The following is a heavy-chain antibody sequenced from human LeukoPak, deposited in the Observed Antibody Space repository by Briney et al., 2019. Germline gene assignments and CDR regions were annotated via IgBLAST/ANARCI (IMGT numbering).Heavy chain of an antibody. J-gene: IGHJ4*02. CDR3: ARDQVVTTVTTTFDY. CDR2: ISSSSSTI. Sequence: GGSLRLSCAASGFTFSSYSMNWVRQAPGKGLEWVSYISSSSSTIYYADSVKGGFTISRDNAKNSLYLQMNSLRAEDTAVYYCARDQVVTTVTTTFDYWGQGTLVTVSS. V-gene: IGHV3-48*01. CDR1: GFTFSSYS. D-gene: IGHD4-11*01.